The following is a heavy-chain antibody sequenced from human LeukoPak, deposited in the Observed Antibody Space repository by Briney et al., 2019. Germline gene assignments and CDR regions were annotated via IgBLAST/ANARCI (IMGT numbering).Heavy chain of an antibody. V-gene: IGHV3-15*01. D-gene: IGHD2-8*01. Sequence: PGGSLRLSCAASGFTFSNAWMSWVRQAPGKWLEWVGRIKPKTDGETTDYAAPVKGRFTISRDDSKNTLYLQMNSLKTEDTAVYYCTTATLGYCINGVCKSFDPWGQGTLVTVSS. CDR3: TTATLGYCINGVCKSFDP. CDR1: GFTFSNAW. CDR2: IKPKTDGETT. J-gene: IGHJ5*02.